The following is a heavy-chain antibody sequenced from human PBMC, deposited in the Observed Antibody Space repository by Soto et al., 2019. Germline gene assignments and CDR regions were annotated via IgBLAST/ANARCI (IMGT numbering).Heavy chain of an antibody. V-gene: IGHV4-4*07. CDR3: VRDGTKTLRDWFDP. Sequence: SETLSLSCTVSGASVSGFYWSWIRKSAGKGLEWIGRIYATGTTDYNPSLKSRVMMSVDTSKKQFSLKLRSVTAADTAVYYCVRDGTKTLRDWFDPWGQGISVTVSS. J-gene: IGHJ5*02. CDR2: IYATGTT. D-gene: IGHD1-1*01. CDR1: GASVSGFY.